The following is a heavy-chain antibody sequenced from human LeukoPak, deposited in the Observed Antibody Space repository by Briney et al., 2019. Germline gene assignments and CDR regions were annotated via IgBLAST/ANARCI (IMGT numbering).Heavy chain of an antibody. CDR3: ARDPWSGYYVHYYYGMDV. J-gene: IGHJ6*02. D-gene: IGHD3-3*01. CDR1: GYTFTGYY. Sequence: ASVKVSCKASGYTFTGYYMHWVRQAPGQGLEWMGWINPNSGGTNYAQKFQGRVTMTRDTSISTAYMELSRLRSDDTAVYYCARDPWSGYYVHYYYGMDVWGQGTTVTV. CDR2: INPNSGGT. V-gene: IGHV1-2*02.